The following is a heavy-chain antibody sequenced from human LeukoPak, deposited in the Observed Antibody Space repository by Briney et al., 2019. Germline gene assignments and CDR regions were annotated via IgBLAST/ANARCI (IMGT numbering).Heavy chain of an antibody. V-gene: IGHV3-73*01. CDR2: IRDKANSYAT. J-gene: IGHJ4*02. Sequence: GSLRLSCAASGFTFSGSAIHWVRQASGKGLEWVGRIRDKANSYATAYIASVRGRFTISRDDSKNTAYLQMSSLKTEDTAVYYCTRWDCTTTGCYPFDYWGQGTLVTVSS. D-gene: IGHD2-2*01. CDR3: TRWDCTTTGCYPFDY. CDR1: GFTFSGSA.